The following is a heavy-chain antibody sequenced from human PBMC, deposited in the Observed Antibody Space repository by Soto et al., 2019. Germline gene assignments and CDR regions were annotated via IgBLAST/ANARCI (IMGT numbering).Heavy chain of an antibody. D-gene: IGHD2-15*01. CDR2: IYYSGST. V-gene: IGHV4-61*01. J-gene: IGHJ4*02. CDR3: ARGGCSGGSCYSVRPFDY. Sequence: SETLSLTCTVSGGSVSSGSYYWSWIRQPPGKGLEWIGYIYYSGSTNYNPSLKSRVTISVDTSKNQFSLKLSSVTAGDTAVYYCARGGCSGGSCYSVRPFDYWGQGTLVTVSS. CDR1: GGSVSSGSYY.